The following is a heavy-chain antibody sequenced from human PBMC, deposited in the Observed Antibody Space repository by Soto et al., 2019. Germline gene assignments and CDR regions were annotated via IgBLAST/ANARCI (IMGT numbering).Heavy chain of an antibody. Sequence: SETLSLTCTVSGDSIISSDFYWGWVRQPPGKGLEWIGSIFYLGSSYYNPSLKSRVTMSVGTSKNQFSLRLRSVTAADTALYSCARHSLALRKNNWFDPWGQGIMVTVSS. CDR3: ARHSLALRKNNWFDP. V-gene: IGHV4-39*01. CDR2: IFYLGSS. J-gene: IGHJ5*02. D-gene: IGHD3-3*02. CDR1: GDSIISSDFY.